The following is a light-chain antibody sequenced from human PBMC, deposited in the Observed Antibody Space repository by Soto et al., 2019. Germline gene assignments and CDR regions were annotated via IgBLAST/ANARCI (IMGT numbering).Light chain of an antibody. J-gene: IGLJ1*01. CDR2: EVN. CDR3: CSYAGNDNYV. CDR1: SSDVGGYNY. V-gene: IGLV2-8*01. Sequence: QSVLTQPPSASGSPGQSVTISCTGTSSDVGGYNYVSWYQQHPGKAPKLIIYEVNKRPSGVPDRFSGAKSGNTASLSVSGLQAEHEADYYCCSYAGNDNYVFGTGTKVTVL.